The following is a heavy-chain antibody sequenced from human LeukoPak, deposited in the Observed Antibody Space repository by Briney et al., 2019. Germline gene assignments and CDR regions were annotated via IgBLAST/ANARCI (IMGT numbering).Heavy chain of an antibody. D-gene: IGHD4-11*01. J-gene: IGHJ4*02. V-gene: IGHV1-69*04. CDR1: GGTSSSYT. CDR3: ARDAALTVTMAYY. CDR2: IIPILGIA. Sequence: SVKVSCKASGGTSSSYTISWVRQAPGQGLEWMGRIIPILGIANYAQKFQGRVTITADKSTSTAYMELSSLRSEDTAVYYCARDAALTVTMAYYWGQGTLVTVSS.